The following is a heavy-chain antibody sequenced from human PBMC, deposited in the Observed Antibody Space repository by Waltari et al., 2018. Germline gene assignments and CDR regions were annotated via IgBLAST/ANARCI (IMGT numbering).Heavy chain of an antibody. J-gene: IGHJ4*02. V-gene: IGHV3-7*03. CDR2: IKYDGNAT. D-gene: IGHD2-2*01. Sequence: EVQLMESGGGLDQPGGCLGPSCAAVGFSFSAGWMTWVRQAPGKGLELVANIKYDGNATYHADSLNGRFSISRDNAKNSLYLQMNSVSAEDTAIYYCARGSPGYVRVWDCWGQGTMVTVSS. CDR1: GFSFSAGW. CDR3: ARGSPGYVRVWDC.